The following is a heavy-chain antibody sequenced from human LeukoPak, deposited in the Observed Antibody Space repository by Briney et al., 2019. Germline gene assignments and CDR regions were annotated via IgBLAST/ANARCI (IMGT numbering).Heavy chain of an antibody. CDR1: GGFFSGYY. D-gene: IGHD5-18*01. V-gene: IGHV4-34*01. CDR3: ARVTNWVQYYYYGIDV. CDR2: INHSGST. Sequence: SETLSLTCAVYGGFFSGYYWSWIRQPPGKGLEWIGEINHSGSTNYNPSLKSRVTISVDTSKNQFSLKLSSVTAADTAVYDCARVTNWVQYYYYGIDVWGQGTTVTVSS. J-gene: IGHJ6*02.